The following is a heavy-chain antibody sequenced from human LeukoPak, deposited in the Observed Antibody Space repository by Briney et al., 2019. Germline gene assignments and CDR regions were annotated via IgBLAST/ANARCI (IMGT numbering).Heavy chain of an antibody. Sequence: PSETLSPTCNVSGGSINSNNHYWGWIRQPPGKGLEWLGSINYSGTIFYSPPLNSRVTISVDTSGNQFSLKLTSATAADTAVYYCARHPGYSSGWWYFDFWGQGTLVTVSS. D-gene: IGHD5-18*01. CDR3: ARHPGYSSGWWYFDF. V-gene: IGHV4-39*01. J-gene: IGHJ4*02. CDR2: INYSGTI. CDR1: GGSINSNNHY.